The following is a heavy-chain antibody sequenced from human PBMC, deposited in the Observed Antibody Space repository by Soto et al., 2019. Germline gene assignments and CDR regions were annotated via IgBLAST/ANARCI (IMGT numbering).Heavy chain of an antibody. CDR3: CRRAPEGFDP. CDR1: GSSVNSNYW. J-gene: IGHJ5*02. V-gene: IGHV4-28*01. CDR2: MYYSGTT. Sequence: SETLSLTCAVSGSSVNSNYWWGWLRHPPWKGLELIGYMYYSGTTFYNPSLKSRVTMSVDTSKNQFSLKVDSVTAADTALYYCCRRAPEGFDPWGQGTLVTVSS.